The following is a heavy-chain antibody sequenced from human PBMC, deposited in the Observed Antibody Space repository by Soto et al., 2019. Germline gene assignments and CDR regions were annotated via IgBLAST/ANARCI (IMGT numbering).Heavy chain of an antibody. V-gene: IGHV4-31*03. CDR3: ARVYCSGGSCYTRKIYYYGMDV. J-gene: IGHJ6*02. Sequence: PTETLSLTCTVSGGSISSAGYYCSWIRQHPGKGLEWIGYIYYSGSTYYNPSLKSRVTISVDTSKNQFSLKLSSVTAADTAVYYCARVYCSGGSCYTRKIYYYGMDVWGQGTSVT. CDR1: GGSISSAGYY. D-gene: IGHD2-15*01. CDR2: IYYSGST.